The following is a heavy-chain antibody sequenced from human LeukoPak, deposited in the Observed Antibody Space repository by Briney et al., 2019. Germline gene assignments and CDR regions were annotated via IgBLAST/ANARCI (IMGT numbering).Heavy chain of an antibody. CDR1: GGTFSSYA. CDR3: ARDGIPVAGTLDYYYYYMDV. Sequence: ASVKVSCKASGGTFSSYAISWVRQAPGQGLEWMGGIIPIFGTANYAQKFQGRVTITADESTSTAYMELSSLRSEDTAVYYCARDGIPVAGTLDYYYYYMDVWGKGTTVTVSS. CDR2: IIPIFGTA. D-gene: IGHD6-19*01. V-gene: IGHV1-69*13. J-gene: IGHJ6*03.